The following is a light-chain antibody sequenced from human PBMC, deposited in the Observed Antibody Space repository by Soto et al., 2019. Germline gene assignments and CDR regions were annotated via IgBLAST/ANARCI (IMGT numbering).Light chain of an antibody. CDR2: SNN. J-gene: IGLJ1*01. Sequence: QSVLTQPPSASGTPGQRVTISCSGSSSNIGSNYVYWYQQLPGTAPKLLIYSNNQRPSGVPDRFSGSKSGTSASLAISGLRPEDEADYYCAAWDDSLSVPYVFGTGTRSPS. CDR3: AAWDDSLSVPYV. V-gene: IGLV1-47*02. CDR1: SSNIGSNY.